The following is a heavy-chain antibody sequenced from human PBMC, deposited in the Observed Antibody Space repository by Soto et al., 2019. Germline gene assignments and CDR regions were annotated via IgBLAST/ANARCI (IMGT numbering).Heavy chain of an antibody. Sequence: QVQLQESGPGLVKPSGTLSLTCAVSSGSISSSNWWSWVRQPPGKGLEWIGEIYHSGSTNYNPSLKRRVTISVDKSKNQFSLKLSSVTAADTAVYYCAREVKGCSGGSCYSSGEWFDPWGQGTLVTVSS. J-gene: IGHJ5*02. CDR3: AREVKGCSGGSCYSSGEWFDP. CDR1: SGSISSSNW. V-gene: IGHV4-4*02. D-gene: IGHD2-15*01. CDR2: IYHSGST.